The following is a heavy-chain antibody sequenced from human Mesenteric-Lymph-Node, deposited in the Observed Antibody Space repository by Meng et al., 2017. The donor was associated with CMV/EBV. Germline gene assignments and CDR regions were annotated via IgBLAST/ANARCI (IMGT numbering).Heavy chain of an antibody. CDR1: GFTFSSYW. CDR3: ARDQQNYGMDV. CDR2: INSDGSST. J-gene: IGHJ6*02. Sequence: GGSLRLSCAASGFTFSSYWMHWVRQAPGKGLVWVSRINSDGSSTSYADSVKGRFTISRDSSKNTLYFQMNSLRAEDTAVYFCARDQQNYGMDVWGQGTTVTVSS. V-gene: IGHV3-74*01.